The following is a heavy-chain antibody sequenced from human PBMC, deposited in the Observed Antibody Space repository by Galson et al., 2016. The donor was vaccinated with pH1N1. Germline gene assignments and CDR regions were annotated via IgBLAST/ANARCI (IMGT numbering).Heavy chain of an antibody. J-gene: IGHJ6*02. D-gene: IGHD4-23*01. CDR1: GFTFSSYA. CDR3: ARDRLPYGGNTEGIFYYNGMDV. V-gene: IGHV3-30*04. CDR2: MSYDGSHK. Sequence: SLRLSCAASGFTFSSYAMHWVRQAPGKGLEWVAVMSYDGSHKYYAASVKGRFTISRDNSKNTLYLQMNSLRAEDTAVYYCARDRLPYGGNTEGIFYYNGMDVGGQGTTVTVSS.